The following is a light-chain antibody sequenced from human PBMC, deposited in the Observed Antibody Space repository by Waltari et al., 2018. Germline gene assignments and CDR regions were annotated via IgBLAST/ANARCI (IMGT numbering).Light chain of an antibody. V-gene: IGLV2-14*01. CDR1: SSDVGGYNY. CDR2: EVS. CDR3: SSYTSSSGV. Sequence: QSALTQPASVSGSPGQSITISCTGTSSDVGGYNYFSWYQQHPGKAPNLMIYEVSNRPSGVSNRFSGSKSGNTASLTISGLQAEDEADYYCSSYTSSSGVFGTGTKVTVL. J-gene: IGLJ1*01.